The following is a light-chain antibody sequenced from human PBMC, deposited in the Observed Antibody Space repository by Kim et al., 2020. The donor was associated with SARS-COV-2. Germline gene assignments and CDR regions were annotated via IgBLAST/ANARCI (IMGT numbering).Light chain of an antibody. CDR1: QSISSW. CDR3: QQYNSYSPT. Sequence: DIQMTQSPSTLSASVGDRVTITCRASQSISSWLAWYQQKAGKVPKVLITGASSLESGVPSRFSGSGSGTEFTLTISSLQPDDFATYYCQQYNSYSPTFGEGTKVDIK. V-gene: IGKV1-5*01. J-gene: IGKJ1*01. CDR2: GAS.